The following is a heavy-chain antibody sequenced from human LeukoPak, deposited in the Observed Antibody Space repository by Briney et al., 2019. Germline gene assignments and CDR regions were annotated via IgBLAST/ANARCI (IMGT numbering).Heavy chain of an antibody. Sequence: SETLSLTCTVSGDSISSTCYYWGWIRQPPGKGLEWIGSIYSSGSTSYNPSLKSRVTISVDTSKNQFSLKLSSVTAADTAVYYCARGKRRYSSSWYDYWGQGTLVTVSS. CDR3: ARGKRRYSSSWYDY. CDR2: IYSSGST. D-gene: IGHD6-13*01. V-gene: IGHV4-39*07. J-gene: IGHJ4*02. CDR1: GDSISSTCYY.